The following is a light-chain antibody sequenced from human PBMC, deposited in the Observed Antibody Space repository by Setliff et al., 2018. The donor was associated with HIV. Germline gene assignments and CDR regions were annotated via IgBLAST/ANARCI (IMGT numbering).Light chain of an antibody. CDR2: RNN. J-gene: IGLJ1*01. CDR3: AAWDDSLSVL. V-gene: IGLV1-47*01. Sequence: QSALIQPPSASGTPGQRVTISCSGSSSNIGSNYVYWYQQLPGTAPKLLIYRNNQRPSGVPDRFSGSKSGTSASLAISGLRSEDEADYYCAAWDDSLSVLFGTGTKV. CDR1: SSNIGSNY.